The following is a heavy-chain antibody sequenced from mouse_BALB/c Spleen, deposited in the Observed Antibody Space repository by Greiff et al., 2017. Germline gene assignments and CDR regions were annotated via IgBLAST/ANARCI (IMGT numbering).Heavy chain of an antibody. J-gene: IGHJ2*01. CDR3: ARANYYGSTYFDY. V-gene: IGHV4-1*02. Sequence: EVKLMESGGGLVQPGGSLKLSCAASGFDFSRYWMSWVRQAPGKGLEWIGEINPDSSTINYTPSLKDKFIISRDNAKNTLYLKMSKVRSEDTALYYCARANYYGSTYFDYWGQGTTLTVSS. D-gene: IGHD1-1*01. CDR1: GFDFSRYW. CDR2: INPDSSTI.